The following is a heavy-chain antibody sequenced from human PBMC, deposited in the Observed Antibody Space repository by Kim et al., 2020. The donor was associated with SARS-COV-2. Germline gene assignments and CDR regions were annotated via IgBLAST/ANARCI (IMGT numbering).Heavy chain of an antibody. CDR2: IIPIFGTA. CDR3: ARGQWLVYNWFDP. J-gene: IGHJ5*02. D-gene: IGHD6-19*01. V-gene: IGHV1-69*01. Sequence: SSVKVSCKASGVTFLSSAIRGVRGAPGQGLEWMGGIIPIFGTANYAQKFQGRVTITADESTSTAYMELSSLRSEDTAVYYCARGQWLVYNWFDPWGQGTLVTVSS. CDR1: GVTFLSSA.